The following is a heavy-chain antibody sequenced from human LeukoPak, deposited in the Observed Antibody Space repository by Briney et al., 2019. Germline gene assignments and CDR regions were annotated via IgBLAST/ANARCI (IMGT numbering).Heavy chain of an antibody. D-gene: IGHD3-9*01. CDR1: GGSFSGYY. V-gene: IGHV4-34*01. CDR2: INHSGST. CDR3: ARGDILTGYYMGYYFDY. J-gene: IGHJ4*02. Sequence: PSETLSLTCAVYGGSFSGYYWSWIRQPPGKGLEWIGEINHSGSTNYNPSLKSRVTISVDTSKNQFSLKLSSVTAADTAVYYCARGDILTGYYMGYYFDYWGQGTLVTVSS.